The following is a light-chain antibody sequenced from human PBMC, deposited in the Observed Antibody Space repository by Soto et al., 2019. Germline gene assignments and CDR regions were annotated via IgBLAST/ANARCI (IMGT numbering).Light chain of an antibody. J-gene: IGKJ5*01. Sequence: EIVMTQSPATLSVSPGERATLSFRASQSVDSNLVWYQQKPGQSPRLLIFRASTRASGIPARFSGSGSGTEFTLTISSLQSEDFATYYCQQSYSTPITFGQGTRLEIK. CDR3: QQSYSTPIT. CDR1: QSVDSN. CDR2: RAS. V-gene: IGKV3-15*01.